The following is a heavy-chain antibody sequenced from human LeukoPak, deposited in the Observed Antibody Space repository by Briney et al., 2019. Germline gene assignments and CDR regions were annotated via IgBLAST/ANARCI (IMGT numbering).Heavy chain of an antibody. CDR1: GFTFSTYA. V-gene: IGHV3-23*01. J-gene: IGHJ4*02. Sequence: EPGGSLRLSCAASGFTFSTYAMSWVRQAPGKGLEWVSGISGGRGSTYYADSVKGRFTISRDNSKNTLYLQMNSLRAEDTAVYYCATRIAAAGSFDYWGQGTLVTVSS. D-gene: IGHD6-13*01. CDR2: ISGGRGST. CDR3: ATRIAAAGSFDY.